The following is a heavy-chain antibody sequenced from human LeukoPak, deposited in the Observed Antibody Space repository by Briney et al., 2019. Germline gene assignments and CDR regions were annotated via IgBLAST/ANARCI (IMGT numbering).Heavy chain of an antibody. D-gene: IGHD3-22*01. J-gene: IGHJ4*02. CDR1: DFTFSSYN. CDR3: ARDPQWLYHYFDY. V-gene: IGHV3-21*01. CDR2: ISSTSRYI. Sequence: GGSLRLSCAASDFTFSSYNMNWVRQAPGKGLEWVSSISSTSRYIYYADSVKGRFTISRDNAKNSLYLQMNSLRAEDTAVYYCARDPQWLYHYFDYWGQGTLVTVSS.